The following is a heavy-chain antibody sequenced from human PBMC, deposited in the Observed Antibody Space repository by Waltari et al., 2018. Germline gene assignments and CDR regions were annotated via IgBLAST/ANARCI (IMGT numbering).Heavy chain of an antibody. CDR1: GFTFSSYA. Sequence: EWQLLESGGGLVQPGGSLGLSCAASGFTFSSYAMGWVRQAPGKGLEGVSVIYSGGSTYYADAVKGRFTISRDNSKNTLYLHMNSLRAEDTAVYYCAKDILGGWYTGDAFDIWGQGTMVTVSS. J-gene: IGHJ3*02. V-gene: IGHV3-23*03. CDR3: AKDILGGWYTGDAFDI. CDR2: IYSGGST. D-gene: IGHD6-19*01.